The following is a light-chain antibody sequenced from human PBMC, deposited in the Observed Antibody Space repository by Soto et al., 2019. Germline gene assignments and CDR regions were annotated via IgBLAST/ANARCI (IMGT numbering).Light chain of an antibody. CDR1: SGHSSYA. Sequence: QSVLTQSPSASASLGASVKLTCTLSSGHSSYAIARHQQQPEKGPRYLMKLNSDGSHSKGDGIPDRFSGSSSGAERYLTISSLQSEDEADYYCQTWGTGPFVFGTGTKLTVL. CDR3: QTWGTGPFV. CDR2: LNSDGSH. V-gene: IGLV4-69*01. J-gene: IGLJ1*01.